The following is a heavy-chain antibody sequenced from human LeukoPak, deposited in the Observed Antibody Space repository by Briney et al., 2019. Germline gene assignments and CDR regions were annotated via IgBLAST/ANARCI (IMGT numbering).Heavy chain of an antibody. Sequence: ASVKVSCKASGYTFSNYGFSWVRQAPGQGLEWMGWISANNGNTNYAQKLQGRVTMTTDTSTSTAYMELKGLRSEDTAVYYCARDGDWARSSDYWGQGTLVTVSS. CDR2: ISANNGNT. D-gene: IGHD2-21*02. CDR3: ARDGDWARSSDY. J-gene: IGHJ4*02. CDR1: GYTFSNYG. V-gene: IGHV1-18*01.